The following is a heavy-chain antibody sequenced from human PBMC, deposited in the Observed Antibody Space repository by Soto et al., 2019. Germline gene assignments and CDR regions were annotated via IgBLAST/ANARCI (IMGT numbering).Heavy chain of an antibody. V-gene: IGHV3-30*03. Sequence: PGGSLRLSCAASGFTFSSYGMHWVRQAPGKGLEWVAVISYDGSNKYYADSVKGRFTISRDNSKNTLYLQMNSLRAEDTAVYYCATSCYLMCSGKSFDYWGQGTLVTVSS. J-gene: IGHJ4*02. CDR1: GFTFSSYG. CDR3: ATSCYLMCSGKSFDY. CDR2: ISYDGSNK. D-gene: IGHD2-2*01.